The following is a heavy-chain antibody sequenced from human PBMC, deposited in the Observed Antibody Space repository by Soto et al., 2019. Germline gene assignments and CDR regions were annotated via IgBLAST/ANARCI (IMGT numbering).Heavy chain of an antibody. CDR2: IYYSGST. Sequence: SETLSLTCTVSGGSISSYYWSWIRQPPGNGLEWIGYIYYSGSTNYNPSLKSRVTISADTSKNQFSLKLSSVTAADTAVYYCARGYCSGGTCYSRFFDCWGQGALVTVSS. CDR3: ARGYCSGGTCYSRFFDC. CDR1: GGSISSYY. J-gene: IGHJ4*02. V-gene: IGHV4-59*08. D-gene: IGHD2-15*01.